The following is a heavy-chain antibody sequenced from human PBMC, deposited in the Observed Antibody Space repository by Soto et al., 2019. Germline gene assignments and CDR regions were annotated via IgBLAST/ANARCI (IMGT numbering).Heavy chain of an antibody. V-gene: IGHV1-69*13. D-gene: IGHD4-4*01. CDR1: GGTFSSYA. J-gene: IGHJ1*01. CDR2: IIPIFGTA. CDR3: ARDRDYSNYEAYFQH. Sequence: SVKVSCKASGGTFSSYAISWVRQAPGQGLEWMGGIIPIFGTANYAQKFQGRVTITADESTSTAYMELSSLRSEDTAVYYCARDRDYSNYEAYFQHWGQGTLVTVSS.